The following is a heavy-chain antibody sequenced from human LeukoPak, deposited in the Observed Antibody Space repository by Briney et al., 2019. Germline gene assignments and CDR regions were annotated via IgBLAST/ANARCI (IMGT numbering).Heavy chain of an antibody. CDR2: IKQDGSEK. CDR3: ARVRRYCTSTGCSSEYDY. D-gene: IGHD2-15*01. V-gene: IGHV3-7*01. Sequence: PGGSLRLSCAASGFTFSSYWMSWVRQAPGKGLEWVANIKQDGSEKYYGDSVKCRFTISRDNAKNSLYLQMNSLRAEDTAVYYCARVRRYCTSTGCSSEYDYWGQGTLVTVSS. J-gene: IGHJ4*02. CDR1: GFTFSSYW.